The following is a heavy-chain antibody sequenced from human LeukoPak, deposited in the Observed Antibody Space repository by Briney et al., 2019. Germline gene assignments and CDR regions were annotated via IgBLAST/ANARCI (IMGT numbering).Heavy chain of an antibody. D-gene: IGHD2-2*01. CDR2: IYTSGST. Sequence: SETLSLTCTVSGGSISSYYWSWIRQPAGKGLEWIGRIYTSGSTNYNPSLKSRVTMSVDTSKIQFSLKLSSVTAADTAVYYCASTIVVVPAAPWDAFDIWGQGTMVTVSS. J-gene: IGHJ3*02. CDR3: ASTIVVVPAAPWDAFDI. CDR1: GGSISSYY. V-gene: IGHV4-4*07.